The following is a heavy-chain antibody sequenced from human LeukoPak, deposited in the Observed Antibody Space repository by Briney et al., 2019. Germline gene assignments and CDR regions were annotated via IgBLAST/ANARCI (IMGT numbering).Heavy chain of an antibody. D-gene: IGHD6-13*01. CDR3: ARATAGTVMAVDY. CDR2: IYSGGIT. CDR1: GFTVSSNY. V-gene: IGHV3-53*01. Sequence: GGSVRLSCAASGFTVSSNYMSWVRQAPGKGLEWVSVIYSGGITYYADSVKGRFTISRDNSKNTLYLQMNSLRAEDTAVYYCARATAGTVMAVDYWGQGTLVTVSS. J-gene: IGHJ4*02.